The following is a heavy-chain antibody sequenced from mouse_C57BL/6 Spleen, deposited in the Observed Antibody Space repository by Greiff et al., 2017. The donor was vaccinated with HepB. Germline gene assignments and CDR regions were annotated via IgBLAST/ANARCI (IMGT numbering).Heavy chain of an antibody. Sequence: EVQLQQSGAELVRPGASVKLSCTASGFNIKDYYMHWVKQRPEQGLEWIGRIDPEDGDPEYAPKCQGKATMTADTSSNTAYLQLSSLTSEDTAVYYCTTRTMVTTEYYFDYWGQGTTLTVSS. CDR2: IDPEDGDP. CDR1: GFNIKDYY. V-gene: IGHV14-1*01. CDR3: TTRTMVTTEYYFDY. D-gene: IGHD2-2*01. J-gene: IGHJ2*01.